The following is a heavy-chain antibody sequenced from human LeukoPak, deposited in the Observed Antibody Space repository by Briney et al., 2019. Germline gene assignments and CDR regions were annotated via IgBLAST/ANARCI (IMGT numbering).Heavy chain of an antibody. Sequence: PGGSLRLSCAASGFTFSNYIMTWVRQAPGKGLEWVAVINNGGDTTYYADSVKGRFTISRDNSKNTLYLQMTSLRAEDTAVYYCAKAWGIAARGPFDYWGEGTLVTVSS. CDR2: INNGGDTT. CDR1: GFTFSNYI. J-gene: IGHJ4*02. CDR3: AKAWGIAARGPFDY. D-gene: IGHD6-13*01. V-gene: IGHV3-23*01.